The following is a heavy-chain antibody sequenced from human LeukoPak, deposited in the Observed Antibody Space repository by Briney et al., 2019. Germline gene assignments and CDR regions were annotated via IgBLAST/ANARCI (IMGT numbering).Heavy chain of an antibody. Sequence: SETLSLTCTVSGGSISTYYWTWIRQPPGKGLEWIGYIYYTGTTSYNPSLRSRVAISLDTSKHQFSLRLISVTAADTAVYYCARGRVLSTTYDIFDIWGQGTMVTVSS. D-gene: IGHD3-22*01. V-gene: IGHV4-59*01. CDR3: ARGRVLSTTYDIFDI. CDR1: GGSISTYY. J-gene: IGHJ3*02. CDR2: IYYTGTT.